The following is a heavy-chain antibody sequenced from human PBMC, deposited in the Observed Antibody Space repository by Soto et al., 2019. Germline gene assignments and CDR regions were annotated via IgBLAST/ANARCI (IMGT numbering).Heavy chain of an antibody. CDR1: GGSISSGDYY. Sequence: QVQLQESGPGLVKPSQTLSLTCTVSGGSISSGDYYWSWIRQPPGKGLEWIGYIYYSGSTYYNPSLKSRVTISVDTSKNQFSLKLSSVTAADTAVYYCARLLRYFDWLSWFDPWGQGTPVTVSS. V-gene: IGHV4-30-4*01. CDR2: IYYSGST. J-gene: IGHJ5*02. CDR3: ARLLRYFDWLSWFDP. D-gene: IGHD3-9*01.